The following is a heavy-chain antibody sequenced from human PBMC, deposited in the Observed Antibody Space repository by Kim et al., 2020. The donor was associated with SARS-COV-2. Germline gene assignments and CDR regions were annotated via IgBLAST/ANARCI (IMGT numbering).Heavy chain of an antibody. CDR1: GYSFTSYW. CDR3: ARDRKAPYCSGGSCKSRYYFDY. V-gene: IGHV5-51*01. J-gene: IGHJ4*02. D-gene: IGHD2-15*01. Sequence: GESLKISCKGSGYSFTSYWIGWVRQMPGKGLEWMGIIYPGDSDTRYSPSFQGQVTISADKSISTAYLQWSSLKASDTALYYFARDRKAPYCSGGSCKSRYYFDYWGQGTLVTVSS. CDR2: IYPGDSDT.